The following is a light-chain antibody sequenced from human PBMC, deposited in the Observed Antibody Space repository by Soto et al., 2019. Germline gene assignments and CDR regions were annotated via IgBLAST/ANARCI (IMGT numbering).Light chain of an antibody. J-gene: IGKJ5*01. CDR3: QQSYTALSIT. V-gene: IGKV1-39*01. CDR1: ENISRH. Sequence: DIQMTQSPSSLSASVGDRVTITCRASENISRHLNWYQQQPGKAPKLLIYGASSLQNGVPSRFRGGGSGTDFTLIITNLQPEDFATYYCQQSYTALSITFGQGTRLQMK. CDR2: GAS.